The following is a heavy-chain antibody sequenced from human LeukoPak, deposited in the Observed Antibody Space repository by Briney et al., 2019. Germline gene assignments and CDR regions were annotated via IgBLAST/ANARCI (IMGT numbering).Heavy chain of an antibody. D-gene: IGHD4-23*01. CDR1: GFTFSSYA. J-gene: IGHJ4*02. CDR2: ISGSGGST. V-gene: IGHV3-23*01. Sequence: GGSLRLSCAASGFTFSSYAMSWVRQAPGKGLEWVSAISGSGGSTYYADSVKGRFTISRDNAKNSLYLQMNSLRAEDTAIYYCARDPTSKRGNSWVVRFDYWGQGTLVSVSS. CDR3: ARDPTSKRGNSWVVRFDY.